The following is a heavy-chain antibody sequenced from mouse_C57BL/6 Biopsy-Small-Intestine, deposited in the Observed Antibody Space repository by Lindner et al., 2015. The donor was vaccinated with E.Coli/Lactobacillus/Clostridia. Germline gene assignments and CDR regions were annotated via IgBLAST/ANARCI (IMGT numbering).Heavy chain of an antibody. CDR3: ATSFDVPF. CDR2: INPNGGDT. J-gene: IGHJ4*01. CDR1: GYTFTGYY. Sequence: SVKVSCKTAGYTFTGYYVQWVRQAPGQGLEWMGWINPNGGDTKYAEPFQGRVTMTRDTSITTAYMELYSLRSDDTAVYYCATSFDVPFWGQGTLVTVSS. V-gene: IGHV1-66*01. D-gene: IGHD2-3*01.